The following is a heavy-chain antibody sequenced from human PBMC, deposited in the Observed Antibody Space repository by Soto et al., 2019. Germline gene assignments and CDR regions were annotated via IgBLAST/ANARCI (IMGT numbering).Heavy chain of an antibody. J-gene: IGHJ4*02. CDR3: ARAANYDILTGYYSISNFDY. CDR1: GFTFSSYS. Sequence: GGSLRLSCAASGFTFSSYSMNWVPPAPGEGLEWVSYISSSSSTIYYADSVKGRFTISRDNAKNSLYLQMNSLRDEDTAVYYCARAANYDILTGYYSISNFDYWGQGTLVTVSS. D-gene: IGHD3-9*01. CDR2: ISSSSSTI. V-gene: IGHV3-48*02.